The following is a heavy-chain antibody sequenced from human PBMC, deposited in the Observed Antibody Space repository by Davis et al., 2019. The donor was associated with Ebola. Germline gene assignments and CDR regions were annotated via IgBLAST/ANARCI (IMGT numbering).Heavy chain of an antibody. CDR2: ISTGNGNA. V-gene: IGHV1-3*04. CDR3: AGPGTSADYYAMDV. CDR1: SYTFTNYA. J-gene: IGHJ6*02. Sequence: ASVQVSCNASSYTFTNYAMHWVRHAPGQRLEWMGWISTGNGNARYSQKFQGRVTITRDTSATTAYMELSSLRSEDTAVYYWAGPGTSADYYAMDVWGQGTTVTVSS.